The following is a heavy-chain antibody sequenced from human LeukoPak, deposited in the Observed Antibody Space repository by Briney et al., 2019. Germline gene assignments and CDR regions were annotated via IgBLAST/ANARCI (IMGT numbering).Heavy chain of an antibody. Sequence: PSETLSLTCTVSGGSISSGDYYWSWIRQPPGKGLEWIGYIYYSGSTYYNPSLKSRVTISVDTSKNQFSLKLSSVTAADTAVYYCARESGTYCGGDCPSGAFDYWGQGTLVTVSS. CDR3: ARESGTYCGGDCPSGAFDY. J-gene: IGHJ4*02. CDR2: IYYSGST. CDR1: GGSISSGDYY. V-gene: IGHV4-30-4*01. D-gene: IGHD2-21*02.